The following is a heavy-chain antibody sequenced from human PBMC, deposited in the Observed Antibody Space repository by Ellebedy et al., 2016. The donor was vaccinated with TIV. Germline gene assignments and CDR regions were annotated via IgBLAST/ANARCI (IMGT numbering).Heavy chain of an antibody. CDR2: ISGRGGST. V-gene: IGHV3-23*01. D-gene: IGHD1-26*01. CDR1: GFTFSSYA. J-gene: IGHJ4*02. CDR3: ARGPPKWDVPLDLDW. Sequence: GESLKISCAASGFTFSSYAMSWVRQAPGKGLEWVSTISGRGGSTYYAGSVKGRFTVSRDTSKNTLYLRVNSLRAEDTAVYYCARGPPKWDVPLDLDWWGQGTLVIVSS.